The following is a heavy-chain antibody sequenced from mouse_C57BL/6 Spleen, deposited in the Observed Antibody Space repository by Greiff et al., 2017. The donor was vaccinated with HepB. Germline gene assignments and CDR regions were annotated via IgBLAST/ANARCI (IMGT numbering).Heavy chain of an antibody. V-gene: IGHV1-55*01. CDR1: GYTFTSYW. J-gene: IGHJ3*01. CDR2: IYPGSGST. Sequence: VQLQQSGAELVKPGASVKMSCKASGYTFTSYWITWVKQRPGQGLEWIGDIYPGSGSTNYNEKFKSKATLTVDTSSSTAYMQLSSLTSEDSAVYYCAGEGAARATFAYWGQGTLVTVSA. D-gene: IGHD3-1*01. CDR3: AGEGAARATFAY.